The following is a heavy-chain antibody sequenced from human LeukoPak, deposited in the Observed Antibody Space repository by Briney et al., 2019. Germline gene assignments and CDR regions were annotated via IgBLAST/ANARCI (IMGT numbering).Heavy chain of an antibody. D-gene: IGHD3-10*01. Sequence: GGSLRLSCAASGCTFSSYGMHWVRQAPGKGLEWVAFIRYDGSNKYYADSVKGRFTISRDNSKNTLYLQMNSLRAEDTAVYYCAKEAPRFSAATPGYFDYWGQGTLVTVSS. CDR2: IRYDGSNK. J-gene: IGHJ4*02. CDR3: AKEAPRFSAATPGYFDY. CDR1: GCTFSSYG. V-gene: IGHV3-30*02.